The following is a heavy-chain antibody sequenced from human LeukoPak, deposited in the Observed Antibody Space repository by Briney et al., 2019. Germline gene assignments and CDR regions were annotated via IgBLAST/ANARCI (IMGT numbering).Heavy chain of an antibody. CDR2: INPSGGST. V-gene: IGHV1-46*04. Sequence: ASVKVSCKPSGYTFTSYYMHWVRQAPGQGLEWMGIINPSGGSTSYAQKLQGRVTMTRDMSTSTVYMALSSLRSEDTAVYYCASDRPYDSSGYGNAGYWGQGTLVTVS. CDR3: ASDRPYDSSGYGNAGY. D-gene: IGHD3-22*01. J-gene: IGHJ4*02. CDR1: GYTFTSYY.